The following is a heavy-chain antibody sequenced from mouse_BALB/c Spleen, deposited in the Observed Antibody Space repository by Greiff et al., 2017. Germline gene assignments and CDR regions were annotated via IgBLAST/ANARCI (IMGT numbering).Heavy chain of an antibody. J-gene: IGHJ4*01. V-gene: IGHV2-5-1*01. Sequence: VKLMESGPSLVQPSQSLSITCTVSGFSLTSYGVHWVRQSPGKGLEWLGVIWRGGSTDYNAAFMSRLSITKDNSKSQVFFKMNSLQADDTAIYYCAKKRELGPFYAMDYWGQGTSVTVSS. CDR1: GFSLTSYG. CDR2: IWRGGST. CDR3: AKKRELGPFYAMDY. D-gene: IGHD4-1*01.